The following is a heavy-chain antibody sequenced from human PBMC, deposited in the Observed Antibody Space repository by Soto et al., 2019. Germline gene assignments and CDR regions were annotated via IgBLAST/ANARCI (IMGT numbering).Heavy chain of an antibody. CDR1: GFTFSSYS. CDR3: ARDFYDISGYGAYYYCMDV. CDR2: ISSSSSYI. J-gene: IGHJ6*01. Sequence: RGSLRLSCAASGFTFSSYSMNWVRQAPGKGLEWVSSISSSSSYIYYADSVKGRFTISRDNAKNSLYLQMNSLRAEDTAVYYCARDFYDISGYGAYYYCMDVCGQGPTVTV. D-gene: IGHD3-22*01. V-gene: IGHV3-21*01.